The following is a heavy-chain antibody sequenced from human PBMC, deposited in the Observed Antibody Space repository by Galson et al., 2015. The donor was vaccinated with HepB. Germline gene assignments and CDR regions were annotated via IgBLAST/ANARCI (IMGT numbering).Heavy chain of an antibody. V-gene: IGHV3-73*01. Sequence: SLRLSCAASGFTFSGSVIHWVRQVSGKGLEWVGRIRNKANNYATAYTASVKDRFTISRDDSKNTAYLQMNSLKIEDTAVYYCVRQWELLGPWGQGTLVTVSS. CDR2: IRNKANNYAT. D-gene: IGHD1-26*01. CDR3: VRQWELLGP. CDR1: GFTFSGSV. J-gene: IGHJ5*02.